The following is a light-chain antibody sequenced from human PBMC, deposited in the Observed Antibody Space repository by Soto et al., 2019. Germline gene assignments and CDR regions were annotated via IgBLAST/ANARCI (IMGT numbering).Light chain of an antibody. CDR2: AAS. J-gene: IGKJ1*01. CDR1: DSISSW. CDR3: QQYNSYWT. Sequence: DMHITQSPATLSSLVGDRVTITCRASDSISSWLAWYQQKPGKAPKLLIFAASSLQSGVPSRFSGSRSGTEFTLTISSLQPDDFATYYCQQYNSYWTFGQGTKVDI. V-gene: IGKV1-5*01.